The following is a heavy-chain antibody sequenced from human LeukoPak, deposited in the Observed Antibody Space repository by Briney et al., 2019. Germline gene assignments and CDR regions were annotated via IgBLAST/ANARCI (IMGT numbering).Heavy chain of an antibody. J-gene: IGHJ4*02. CDR3: ARGPSYPGDY. D-gene: IGHD3-10*01. CDR1: GFTFSIYW. V-gene: IGHV3-74*01. CDR2: INGDGRGT. Sequence: GGSLRLSCAGSGFTFSIYWMHWVRQAPGKGLVWVSRINGDGRGTNYADSVKGRFTISRDNAKNTLYLQMDSLRADDTAVYYCARGPSYPGDYWGQGTRVTVSS.